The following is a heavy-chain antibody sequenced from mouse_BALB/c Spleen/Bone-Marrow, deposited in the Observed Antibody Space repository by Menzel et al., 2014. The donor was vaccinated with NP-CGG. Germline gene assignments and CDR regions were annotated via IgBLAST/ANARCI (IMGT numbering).Heavy chain of an antibody. V-gene: IGHV1S16*01. Sequence: VQLVQSGAELVKPGASVKLSCKASGYTFTSYCMHWVKLRPGQGFEWIGEINPSNGGTNYNEKFKRKATLTVDKSSSIAYMKLKSLTTEDYAVYYWTIEGIDYWGQGTSLTVSS. CDR2: INPSNGGT. CDR1: GYTFTSYC. CDR3: TIEGIDY. J-gene: IGHJ2*02.